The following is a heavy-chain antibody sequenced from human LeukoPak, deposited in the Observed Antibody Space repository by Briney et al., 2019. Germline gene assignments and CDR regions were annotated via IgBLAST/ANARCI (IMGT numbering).Heavy chain of an antibody. CDR2: ISYDGSNK. CDR3: ARDKNYDILTGPYYFDY. CDR1: GFTFSSYA. J-gene: IGHJ4*02. D-gene: IGHD3-9*01. Sequence: GGSLRLSCAASGFTFSSYAMHWVRQAPGKGLEWVAVISYDGSNKYYADSVKGRFTISRDNSKNTLYLQMNSLRAEDTAVYYCARDKNYDILTGPYYFDYWGQGTLVTVSS. V-gene: IGHV3-30-3*01.